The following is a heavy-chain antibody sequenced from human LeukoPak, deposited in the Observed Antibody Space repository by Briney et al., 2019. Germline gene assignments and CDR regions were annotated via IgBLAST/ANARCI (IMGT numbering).Heavy chain of an antibody. CDR1: GYTFSIYG. CDR3: ARDGGDYGGSNDAFDI. J-gene: IGHJ3*02. Sequence: ASVKVSCKASGYTFSIYGISWVRQAPGQGLEWMGWISGYNGNTKYAQKVQGRVTMTTDTSTSTAYMELRSLRSDDTAVYYCARDGGDYGGSNDAFDIWGQGTMVTVSS. D-gene: IGHD4-23*01. V-gene: IGHV1-18*01. CDR2: ISGYNGNT.